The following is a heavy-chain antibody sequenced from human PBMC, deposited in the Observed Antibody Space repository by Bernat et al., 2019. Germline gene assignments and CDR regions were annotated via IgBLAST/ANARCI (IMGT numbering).Heavy chain of an antibody. D-gene: IGHD2-21*01. CDR3: ARSRGRMWSTFDY. V-gene: IGHV3-7*03. J-gene: IGHJ4*02. CDR2: IKGDGSEK. CDR1: GFTFSSYS. Sequence: EVQLVESGGGLVKPGGSLRLSCAASGFTFSSYSMNWVRQAPGKGLEWVANIKGDGSEKYYVDSVEGRFTISRDNAKSSLYLQMNSLRAEDTAVYHCARSRGRMWSTFDYWGQGTLVTVSS.